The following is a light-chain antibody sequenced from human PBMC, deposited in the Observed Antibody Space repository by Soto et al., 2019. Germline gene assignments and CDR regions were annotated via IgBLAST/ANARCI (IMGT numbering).Light chain of an antibody. CDR1: QGISSW. V-gene: IGKV1-12*01. Sequence: DIQMTESPSSVSASVGDRVTITCRASQGISSWVAWYQQKPGKAPNLLIYAASSLQSGVPSRFSGSGSGTEFTLTISSLQPEDFASYYCQQADTLPLTFGGGTKVEIK. CDR3: QQADTLPLT. J-gene: IGKJ4*01. CDR2: AAS.